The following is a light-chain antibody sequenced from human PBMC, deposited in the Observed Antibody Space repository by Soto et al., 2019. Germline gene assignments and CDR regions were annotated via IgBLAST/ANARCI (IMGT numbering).Light chain of an antibody. CDR1: QSVSSY. Sequence: EIVLTQSPATLSLSPGERATLSCRASQSVSSYLAWYQQKPGQAPRLLIYDASNRATGIPARFSGSRSGTDFPLTISSLEPEDFAVYYCQQRSNWPWTFGQGTKVEIK. V-gene: IGKV3-11*01. J-gene: IGKJ1*01. CDR3: QQRSNWPWT. CDR2: DAS.